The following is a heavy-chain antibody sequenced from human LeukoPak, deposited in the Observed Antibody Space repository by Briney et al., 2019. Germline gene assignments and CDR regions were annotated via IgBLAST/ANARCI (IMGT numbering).Heavy chain of an antibody. CDR3: ATQAGITIFGRYFDY. D-gene: IGHD3-3*01. CDR2: IKPDGSDK. V-gene: IGHV3-7*01. J-gene: IGHJ4*02. Sequence: GGSLRLSCAASGFTFSDYWMSWVRQAPGKGLEWVANIKPDGSDKDHADSVKGRFTISRDNAKNTLYLQMNSLRAEDTGVYYCATQAGITIFGRYFDYWGQGTLVTVSS. CDR1: GFTFSDYW.